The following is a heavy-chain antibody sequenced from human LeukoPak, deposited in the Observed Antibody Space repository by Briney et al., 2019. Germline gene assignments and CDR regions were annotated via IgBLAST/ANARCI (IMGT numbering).Heavy chain of an antibody. CDR1: GYTFTGYY. CDR2: INPNSGGT. CDR3: ARCLTGDLRWFDP. V-gene: IGHV1-2*02. J-gene: IGHJ5*02. Sequence: ASVKVSCKASGYTFTGYYMHWVRQAPGQGLEWMGWINPNSGGTNYAQKFQGRVTMTRDTSISTAYMVLSRLRSDDTAVYYCARCLTGDLRWFDPWGQGTLVTVSS. D-gene: IGHD7-27*01.